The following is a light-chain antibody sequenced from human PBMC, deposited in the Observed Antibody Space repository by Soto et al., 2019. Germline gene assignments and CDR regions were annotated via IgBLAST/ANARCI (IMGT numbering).Light chain of an antibody. CDR2: GAS. CDR1: QGISSSY. J-gene: IGKJ1*01. V-gene: IGKV3-20*01. Sequence: EIVLTQSPGTLSLSPGEGATLSCRTSQGISSSYVAWYQQKPGQAPRLLIYGASSRATGIPDRFGGRGSGTEFTLTISRLEPEDFAVYYCQQYGTSPRTFGQGTKVEVK. CDR3: QQYGTSPRT.